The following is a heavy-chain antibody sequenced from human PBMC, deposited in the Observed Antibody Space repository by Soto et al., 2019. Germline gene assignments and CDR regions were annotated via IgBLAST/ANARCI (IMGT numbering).Heavy chain of an antibody. CDR1: GGSIRSGGYY. CDR3: ARVYCSGGSCYEFDS. D-gene: IGHD2-15*01. CDR2: IYYSGSI. J-gene: IGHJ4*02. V-gene: IGHV4-31*03. Sequence: QVQLQESGPGLVKPSQTLSLTCTVSGGSIRSGGYYWSWIRQHPGKGLEWIGYIYYSGSIYYNPTLKSGVTISLDTTKNQFSLKLSSVTAADTAVYYCARVYCSGGSCYEFDSWGQGALVTVSS.